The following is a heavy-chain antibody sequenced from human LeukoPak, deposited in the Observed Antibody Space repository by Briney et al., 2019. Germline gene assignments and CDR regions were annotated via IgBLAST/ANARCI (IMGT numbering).Heavy chain of an antibody. CDR2: IYYSGST. V-gene: IGHV4-30-4*08. D-gene: IGHD3-3*01. CDR1: GGSISSYY. Sequence: SETLSLTCTVSGGSISSYYWSWIRQPPGKGLEWIGYIYYSGSTYYNPSLKSRVTISVDTSKNQFSLKLSSVTAADTTVYYCARALYDFWSGPYYYYYMDVWGKGTTVTVSS. J-gene: IGHJ6*03. CDR3: ARALYDFWSGPYYYYYMDV.